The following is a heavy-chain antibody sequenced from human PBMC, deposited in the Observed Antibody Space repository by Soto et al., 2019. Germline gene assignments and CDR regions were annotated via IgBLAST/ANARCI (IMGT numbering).Heavy chain of an antibody. J-gene: IGHJ4*02. CDR3: ARAGEYREFDY. CDR1: GFTFSNYA. Sequence: QVQLVESGGGVVQPGRSLRLSCAASGFTFSNYAIHWVRQATGKGLEWVAVISYDGSKKYYADSVKGRFTISRDNSESTVYLQMNSLRVEDTAVYYCARAGEYREFDYWGQGTLVTVSS. V-gene: IGHV3-30-3*01. D-gene: IGHD3-16*01. CDR2: ISYDGSKK.